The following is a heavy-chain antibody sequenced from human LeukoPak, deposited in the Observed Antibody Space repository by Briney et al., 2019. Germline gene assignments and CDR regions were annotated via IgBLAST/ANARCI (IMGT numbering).Heavy chain of an antibody. J-gene: IGHJ4*02. Sequence: GGSLRLSCAASGFTFSSYAMSWVRQAPGKGLEWVSSISSSSSYIYYADSVKGRFTISRDNAKNSLYLQMNSLRAEDTAVYYCARAIDYCSSTSCYALDYWGQGTLVTVSS. CDR1: GFTFSSYA. D-gene: IGHD2-2*01. V-gene: IGHV3-21*01. CDR2: ISSSSSYI. CDR3: ARAIDYCSSTSCYALDY.